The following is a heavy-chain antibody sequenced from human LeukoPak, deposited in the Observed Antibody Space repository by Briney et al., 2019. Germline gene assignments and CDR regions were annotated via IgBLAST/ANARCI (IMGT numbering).Heavy chain of an antibody. CDR2: ISGSGDRT. J-gene: IGHJ6*02. D-gene: IGHD3-10*01. CDR1: GFTFNNCA. V-gene: IGHV3-23*01. Sequence: GGSLRLSCAASGFTFNNCAMSWVGQTPGKGPEGVSCISGSGDRTYYAGSVKGRFIISRANYNNTLYLQMHSLSAEDTAVYYCGKRELWHGSGEDAWGQGTTVTVSS. CDR3: GKRELWHGSGEDA.